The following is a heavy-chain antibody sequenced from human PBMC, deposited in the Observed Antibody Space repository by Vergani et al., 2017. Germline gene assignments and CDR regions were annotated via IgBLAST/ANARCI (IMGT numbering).Heavy chain of an antibody. Sequence: QVQLVESGGGVVQPGRSLRLSCAASGFTFSRYGMHWVRQAPGKGLEWVAVIWYDGSNEYYADSLKGRFTISRDNSKNTLYLQMNSLRAEDTALYYCAKDKGVGSYGGRGAFDYWGQGTLVTVSS. CDR2: IWYDGSNE. D-gene: IGHD5-18*01. V-gene: IGHV3-33*06. CDR1: GFTFSRYG. J-gene: IGHJ4*02. CDR3: AKDKGVGSYGGRGAFDY.